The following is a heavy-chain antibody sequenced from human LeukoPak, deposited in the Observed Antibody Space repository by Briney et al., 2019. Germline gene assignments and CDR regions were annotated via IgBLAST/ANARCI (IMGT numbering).Heavy chain of an antibody. CDR3: ARAPYDFWSGYYPYYYYYGMDV. CDR2: IYYSGST. D-gene: IGHD3-3*01. V-gene: IGHV4-59*01. Sequence: PSETLPLTCTVSGGSISSYYWSWIRQPPGKGLEWIGYIYYSGSTNYNPSLKSRVTISVDTSKNQFSLKLSSVTAADTAVYYCARAPYDFWSGYYPYYYYYGMDVWGQGTTVTVSS. J-gene: IGHJ6*02. CDR1: GGSISSYY.